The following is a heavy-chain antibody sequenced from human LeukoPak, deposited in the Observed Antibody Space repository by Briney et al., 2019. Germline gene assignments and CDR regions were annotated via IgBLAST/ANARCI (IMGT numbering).Heavy chain of an antibody. Sequence: SETLSLTCAVYGGSFSGYYWSWIRQPPGKGLEWIGEINHSGSTNYNPSLKSRVTISVDTSKNQFSLKLSSVTPADTAVYYCASRYNNWNAQPLNNWGQGTLVTVSS. D-gene: IGHD1-1*01. V-gene: IGHV4-34*01. CDR3: ASRYNNWNAQPLNN. CDR1: GGSFSGYY. J-gene: IGHJ4*02. CDR2: INHSGST.